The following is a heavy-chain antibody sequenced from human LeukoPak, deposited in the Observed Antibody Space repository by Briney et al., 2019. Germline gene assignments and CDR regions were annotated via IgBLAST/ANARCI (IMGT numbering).Heavy chain of an antibody. D-gene: IGHD3-22*01. CDR3: ARARLSESSVGLDY. J-gene: IGHJ4*02. CDR2: IWYDGSNK. CDR1: GFTFSNYG. Sequence: GGSLRLSCAASGFTFSNYGMHWVRQAPGKGLEWGAVIWYDGSNKYYADSVKGRFTISRDNSKNTLYLQMNSLRAEDTAVYYCARARLSESSVGLDYWGQGTLVTVSS. V-gene: IGHV3-33*01.